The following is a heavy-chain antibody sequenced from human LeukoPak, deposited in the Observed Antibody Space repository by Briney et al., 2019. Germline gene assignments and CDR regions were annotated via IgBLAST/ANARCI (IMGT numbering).Heavy chain of an antibody. V-gene: IGHV4-4*07. CDR3: ARGRVLRFLEWSRWTYYFDY. D-gene: IGHD3-3*01. J-gene: IGHJ4*02. Sequence: SETLSLTCTVSGGSISNYFWTWIRQPAGKGLEWIGRIYSSGTTNYNPSLKSRVTISVDTSKNQFSLKLSSVTAANTAVYYCARGRVLRFLEWSRWTYYFDYWGQGTLVTVSS. CDR2: IYSSGTT. CDR1: GGSISNYF.